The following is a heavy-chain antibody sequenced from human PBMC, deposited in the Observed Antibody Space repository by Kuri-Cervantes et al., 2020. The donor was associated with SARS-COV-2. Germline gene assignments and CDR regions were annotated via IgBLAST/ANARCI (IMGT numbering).Heavy chain of an antibody. Sequence: GAIRSYYWRWVRQPPGKGLEWIGYIYYSGSTNYNPSLKSRVTISVDTSKNQFSLKLSSVTAADTDVYYCARVYYDSSGYYEVRYFEYRGQRTLVTVSS. CDR1: GAIRSYY. D-gene: IGHD3-22*01. V-gene: IGHV4-59*12. CDR2: IYYSGST. CDR3: ARVYYDSSGYYEVRYFEY. J-gene: IGHJ4*02.